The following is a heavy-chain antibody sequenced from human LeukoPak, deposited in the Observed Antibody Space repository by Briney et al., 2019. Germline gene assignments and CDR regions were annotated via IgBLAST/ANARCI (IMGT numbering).Heavy chain of an antibody. CDR3: ARDITPSGYDDLYGMDV. D-gene: IGHD5-12*01. V-gene: IGHV3-21*05. J-gene: IGHJ6*02. CDR2: ISSSSSYI. Sequence: GGSLRLSCAASGFTFSSYSMNWVRQAPGKGLEWVSYISSSSSYIYYADSVKGRFTISRDNAKNSLYLQMNSLRAEDTAVYYCARDITPSGYDDLYGMDVWGQGTTVTVSS. CDR1: GFTFSSYS.